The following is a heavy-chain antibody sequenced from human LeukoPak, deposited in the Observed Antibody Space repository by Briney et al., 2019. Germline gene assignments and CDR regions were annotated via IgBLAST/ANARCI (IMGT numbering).Heavy chain of an antibody. J-gene: IGHJ4*02. CDR1: GGSISSGDYY. D-gene: IGHD5-24*01. CDR2: TYDSGST. CDR3: ARGDGYNPDFDY. V-gene: IGHV4-61*08. Sequence: SQTLSLTCTVSGGSISSGDYYWSWIRQPPGKGLEWIGYTYDSGSTNYNPSLKNRVIISVDMSKNQFSLKLSSVTAADTAVYYCARGDGYNPDFDYWGQGTLVTVSS.